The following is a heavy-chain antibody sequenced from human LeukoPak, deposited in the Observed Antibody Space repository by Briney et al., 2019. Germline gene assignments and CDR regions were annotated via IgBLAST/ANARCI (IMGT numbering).Heavy chain of an antibody. Sequence: GRSLRLSCAASGFTFSSYARHWVRQAPGKGLEWVAVISYDGSNKYYADSVKGRFTISRDHSKNPLYLQMNSLTAEDTAVYSCAREGRWPRAFATWGKETMVTVSS. V-gene: IGHV3-30-3*01. J-gene: IGHJ3*02. CDR1: GFTFSSYA. CDR3: AREGRWPRAFAT. CDR2: ISYDGSNK. D-gene: IGHD5-12*01.